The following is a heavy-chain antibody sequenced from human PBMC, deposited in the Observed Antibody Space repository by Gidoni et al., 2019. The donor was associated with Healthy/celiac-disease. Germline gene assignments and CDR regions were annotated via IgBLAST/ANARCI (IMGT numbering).Heavy chain of an antibody. CDR2: ISSSSSYI. CDR3: ARSIGPYGDYVRY. CDR1: GFTFSSYS. V-gene: IGHV3-21*01. Sequence: EVQLVASGGGLVKPGGSLRLPCAASGFTFSSYSMNWVRQAPGKGRGWVSSISSSSSYIYYADSGKGRFTSSRDNAKNSLYLQMNSLRAEDTAVYYCARSIGPYGDYVRYWGQGTLVTVSS. J-gene: IGHJ4*02. D-gene: IGHD4-17*01.